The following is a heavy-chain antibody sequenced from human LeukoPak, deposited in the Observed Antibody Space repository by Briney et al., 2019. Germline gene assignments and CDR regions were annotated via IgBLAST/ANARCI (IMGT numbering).Heavy chain of an antibody. Sequence: GGSLRLSCAASGFTVSSKYMGWVRQAPGKGLEWVSVIHPGDTIYYADSVKGRFTISRDNSKNTLYIQMNSLRAEDTAVYYCARSFYDILIGYYQYFDYWGQGTLVTVSS. D-gene: IGHD3-9*01. J-gene: IGHJ4*02. V-gene: IGHV3-66*01. CDR2: IHPGDTI. CDR3: ARSFYDILIGYYQYFDY. CDR1: GFTVSSKY.